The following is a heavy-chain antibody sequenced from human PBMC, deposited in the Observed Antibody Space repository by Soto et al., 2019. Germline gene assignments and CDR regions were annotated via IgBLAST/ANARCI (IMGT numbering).Heavy chain of an antibody. D-gene: IGHD3-3*01. CDR3: ARHLMPKLRFLELNWFDP. V-gene: IGHV4-39*01. Sequence: QLQLQESGPGLVKPSETLSLTCTVSGGSISSSSYYWGWIRQPPGKGLEWIGSIYYSGSTYYNPSLKSRVTISVDTSKNQFSLKLSSVTAADTAVYYCARHLMPKLRFLELNWFDPWGQGTLVTVSS. CDR2: IYYSGST. J-gene: IGHJ5*02. CDR1: GGSISSSSYY.